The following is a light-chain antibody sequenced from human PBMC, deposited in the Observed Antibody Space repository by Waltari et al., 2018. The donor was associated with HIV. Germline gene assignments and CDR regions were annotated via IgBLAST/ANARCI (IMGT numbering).Light chain of an antibody. CDR3: QQYYSDST. V-gene: IGKV1-5*03. Sequence: DIPLTQSPSPASASVGDRITIPCRASQTVYNWLAWYQQRPEKAPKLLIYKASTLESGCPPRFSDSGFWTEFTLTINGLQSDDFATYYCQQYYSDSTFGPGTKVDIK. CDR1: QTVYNW. J-gene: IGKJ3*01. CDR2: KAS.